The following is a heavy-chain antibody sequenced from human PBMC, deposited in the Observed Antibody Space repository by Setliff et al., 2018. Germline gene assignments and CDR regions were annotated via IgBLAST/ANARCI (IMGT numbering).Heavy chain of an antibody. Sequence: PGGSLRLSCAASGFTFSGSAVYWARQASGRGLEWVGRIRSKADSYATAYAASVKARFTISRDDSKNTAYLQVNSLKTEDTAVYYCAITMTTGVDFFDYWGQGTLVTVSS. CDR1: GFTFSGSA. CDR2: IRSKADSYAT. D-gene: IGHD4-17*01. V-gene: IGHV3-73*01. CDR3: AITMTTGVDFFDY. J-gene: IGHJ4*02.